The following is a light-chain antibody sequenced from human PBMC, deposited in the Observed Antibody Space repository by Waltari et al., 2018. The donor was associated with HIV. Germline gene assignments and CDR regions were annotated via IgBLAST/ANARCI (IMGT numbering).Light chain of an antibody. CDR3: VTWDDSLRGVV. V-gene: IGLV1-47*01. CDR2: RND. Sequence: SVVTQPPSASGTPGPRVTISCSGNTSNIGSNYSFWYQHLPGTAPKPLIHRNDQRPSGVPDRFSGSTSGTSASLAISGLRSEDEADYYCVTWDDSLRGVVFGGGTKVAVL. J-gene: IGLJ2*01. CDR1: TSNIGSNY.